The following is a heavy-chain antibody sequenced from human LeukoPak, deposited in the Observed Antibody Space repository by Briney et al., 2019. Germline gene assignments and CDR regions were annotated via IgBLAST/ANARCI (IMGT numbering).Heavy chain of an antibody. J-gene: IGHJ4*02. Sequence: GGSLRLSCAASGFTFSSYAMHWDRQAPGKGLEWVAVISYDGSNKYYADSVKGRFTISRDNSKNTLYLQMNSLRAEDTAVYYCARDRSILLWFGELLDYWGQGTLVTVSS. D-gene: IGHD3-10*01. CDR3: ARDRSILLWFGELLDY. CDR1: GFTFSSYA. CDR2: ISYDGSNK. V-gene: IGHV3-30-3*01.